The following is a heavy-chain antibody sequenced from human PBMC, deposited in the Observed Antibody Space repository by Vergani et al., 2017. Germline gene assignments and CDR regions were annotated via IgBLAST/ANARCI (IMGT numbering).Heavy chain of an antibody. J-gene: IGHJ6*03. D-gene: IGHD5-18*01. V-gene: IGHV3-15*01. CDR2: IKSKTDGGTT. CDR3: TLYSYGVYYYYYYMDV. CDR1: GFTFSNAW. Sequence: EVQLVESGGGLVQPGGSLRLSCAASGFTFSNAWMSWVRQAPGKGLEWVGRIKSKTDGGTTDYAAPVKGRFTISRDDSKNTLYLQMNSLKTEDTAVYYCTLYSYGVYYYYYYMDVWGKGTTVTVSS.